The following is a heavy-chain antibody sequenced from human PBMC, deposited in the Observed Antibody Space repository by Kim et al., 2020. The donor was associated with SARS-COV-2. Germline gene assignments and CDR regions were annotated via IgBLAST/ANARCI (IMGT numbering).Heavy chain of an antibody. Sequence: YYADSVKGRFTISRDNSKNTLYLQMNSLRAEDTAVYYCAKVVRAGTCFDYWGQGTLVTVSS. J-gene: IGHJ4*02. CDR3: AKVVRAGTCFDY. V-gene: IGHV3-23*03. D-gene: IGHD6-19*01.